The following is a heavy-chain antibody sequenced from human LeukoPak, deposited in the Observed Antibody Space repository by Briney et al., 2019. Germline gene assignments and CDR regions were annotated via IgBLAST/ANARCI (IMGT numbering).Heavy chain of an antibody. D-gene: IGHD2-2*01. CDR1: GGSFSGYY. V-gene: IGHV4-34*01. J-gene: IGHJ4*02. CDR2: INHSGST. CDR3: ARVYRSSTSCYRDFDY. Sequence: SETLSLTCAVYGGSFSGYYWSWIRQPPGKGLEWIGEINHSGSTNYNPSLKSRVTISVDTSKNQFSLKLSSVTAADTAVYYCARVYRSSTSCYRDFDYWGQGTLVTVSS.